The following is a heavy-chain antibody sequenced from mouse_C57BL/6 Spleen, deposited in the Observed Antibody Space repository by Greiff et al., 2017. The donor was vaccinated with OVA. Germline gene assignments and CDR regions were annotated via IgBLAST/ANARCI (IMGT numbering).Heavy chain of an antibody. V-gene: IGHV3-6*01. D-gene: IGHD2-3*01. Sequence: EVHLVESGPGLVKPSQSLSLTCSVTGYSITSGYYWNWIRQFPGNKLEWMGYISYDGSNNYNPSLKNRISITRDTSKNQFFLKLNSVTTEDTATYYCARGWLDYAMDYWGQGTSVTVSS. CDR2: ISYDGSN. CDR3: ARGWLDYAMDY. CDR1: GYSITSGYY. J-gene: IGHJ4*01.